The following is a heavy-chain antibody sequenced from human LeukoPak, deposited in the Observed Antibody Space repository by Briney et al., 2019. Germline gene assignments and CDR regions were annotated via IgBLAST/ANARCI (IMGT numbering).Heavy chain of an antibody. CDR3: AKILGYSSSWADY. CDR2: ISGSGVST. J-gene: IGHJ4*02. V-gene: IGHV3-23*01. CDR1: GFTFSNYA. D-gene: IGHD6-13*01. Sequence: GWSLRLSCAASGFTFSNYAMSWVRQAPGKELEWVSAISGSGVSTYYADSVKGRFTISRDNSKNTLYLQMNSLRAEDTAVYYCAKILGYSSSWADYWGQGTLVTVSS.